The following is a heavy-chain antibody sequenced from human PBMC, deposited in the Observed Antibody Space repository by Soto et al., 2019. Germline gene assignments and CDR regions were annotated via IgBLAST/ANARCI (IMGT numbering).Heavy chain of an antibody. CDR1: GFTFSSYA. CDR3: AKDWRYNYDTDAFDI. D-gene: IGHD5-18*01. J-gene: IGHJ3*02. CDR2: VSIGGST. Sequence: GGSLRLSCAASGFTFSSYAMGWVRQGPGKGLEWVAVVSIGGSTHYADSVRGRFTISRDNSKNTLSLQMNSLTAEDTAVYFCAKDWRYNYDTDAFDIWGQGTMVTVSS. V-gene: IGHV3-23*01.